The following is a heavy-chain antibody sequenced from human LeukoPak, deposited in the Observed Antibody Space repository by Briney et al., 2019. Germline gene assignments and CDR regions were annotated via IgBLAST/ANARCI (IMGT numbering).Heavy chain of an antibody. Sequence: PSETLSLTCTVSGGSISSYYWSWIRQPPGKGLEWIGYIYYSGSTNYNPSLKGRVTISVDTSKNQFSLKLSSVTAADTAVYYCARGRMRQLFDYWGQGTLVTVSS. CDR1: GGSISSYY. J-gene: IGHJ4*02. CDR2: IYYSGST. CDR3: ARGRMRQLFDY. V-gene: IGHV4-59*01. D-gene: IGHD2-15*01.